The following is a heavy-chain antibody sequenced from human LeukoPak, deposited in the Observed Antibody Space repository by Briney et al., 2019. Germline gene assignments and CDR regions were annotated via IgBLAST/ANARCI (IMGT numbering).Heavy chain of an antibody. CDR1: GFTFSSYG. V-gene: IGHV3-30*18. D-gene: IGHD3-10*01. CDR3: AKDSPRSRGDPLHFDY. J-gene: IGHJ4*02. Sequence: PGGSLRRSCAASGFTFSSYGMHWVRQAPGKGLEWVAVISYDGSNKYYADSVKGRFTISRDNSKNTLYLQMNSLRAEDTAVYYCAKDSPRSRGDPLHFDYWGQGTLVTVSS. CDR2: ISYDGSNK.